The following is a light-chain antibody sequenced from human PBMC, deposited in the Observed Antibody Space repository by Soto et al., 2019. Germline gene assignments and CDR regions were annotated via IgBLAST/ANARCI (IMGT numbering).Light chain of an antibody. CDR1: RDDVGGYNY. Sequence: QSALTQPPSASGSPGQSVTISCTGTRDDVGGYNYVSWYQQHPGKAPKIMIYEVNKRPSGVPARFSGSKSGNTASLTVSGLQAEDEAFFYCNSYVTSNVVIFGGWTKLTVL. CDR2: EVN. CDR3: NSYVTSNVVI. V-gene: IGLV2-8*01. J-gene: IGLJ2*01.